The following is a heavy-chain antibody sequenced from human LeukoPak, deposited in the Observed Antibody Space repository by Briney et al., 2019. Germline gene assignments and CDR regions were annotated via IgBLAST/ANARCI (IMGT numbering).Heavy chain of an antibody. V-gene: IGHV3-74*01. Sequence: GGSLRLSCAASGNYWMHWVRQAPGKGLVWVSHINSDGSWISYADSVKGRLTISKDNAKNTVYLQMNSLRAEDTAVYYCVSFYETYWGRGTLVTASS. CDR3: VSFYETY. CDR2: INSDGSWI. J-gene: IGHJ4*02. CDR1: GNYW. D-gene: IGHD2/OR15-2a*01.